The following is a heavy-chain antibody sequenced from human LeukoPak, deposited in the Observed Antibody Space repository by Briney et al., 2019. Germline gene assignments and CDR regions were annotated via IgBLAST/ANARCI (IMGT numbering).Heavy chain of an antibody. Sequence: SETLSLTCAVYGRSFSGYYWSWIRQPPGKGLEWIGEINHSGSTNYNPSLKSRVTISVDTSKNQFSLKLSSVTAADTAVYYCAREYGGKAGGIFGYWGQGTLVTVSS. V-gene: IGHV4-34*01. CDR3: AREYGGKAGGIFGY. CDR2: INHSGST. J-gene: IGHJ4*02. CDR1: GRSFSGYY. D-gene: IGHD4-23*01.